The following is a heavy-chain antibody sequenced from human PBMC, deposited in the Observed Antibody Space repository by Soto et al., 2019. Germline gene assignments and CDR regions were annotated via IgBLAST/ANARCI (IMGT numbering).Heavy chain of an antibody. V-gene: IGHV4-34*01. J-gene: IGHJ5*02. D-gene: IGHD2-2*01. CDR3: ARGRIVVVPAAIKNWFDP. Sequence: QVQLQQWGAGLLKPSETLSLTCAVYGGSFSGYYWNWIRQPPGKGLEWIGEINHSGSTNYNPSLKRRVTISVDTSKNQVSLKLSSVTAADTAVYYCARGRIVVVPAAIKNWFDPWGQGTLVTVSS. CDR2: INHSGST. CDR1: GGSFSGYY.